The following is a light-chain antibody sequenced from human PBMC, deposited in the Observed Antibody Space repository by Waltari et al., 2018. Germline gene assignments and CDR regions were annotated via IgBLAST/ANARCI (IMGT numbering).Light chain of an antibody. CDR3: QQDNNWPPWT. Sequence: ELVMTQSPAPLSVSPGERATLSCRASQRVSSNLAWYQQKPGQAPRLLIYGASTRATGIPARFSGSGSGTEFTLTISSLQSEDFAVYYCQQDNNWPPWTFGQGTKVEIK. CDR2: GAS. CDR1: QRVSSN. V-gene: IGKV3-15*01. J-gene: IGKJ1*01.